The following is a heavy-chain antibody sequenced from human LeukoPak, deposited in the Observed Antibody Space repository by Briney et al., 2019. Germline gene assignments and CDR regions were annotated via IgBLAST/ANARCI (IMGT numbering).Heavy chain of an antibody. CDR2: MNPNSGNT. J-gene: IGHJ4*02. CDR1: GYTFTSYD. Sequence: GASVKVSCKASGYTFTSYDINWVQQATGQGLEWMGWMNPNSGNTGYAQKFQGRVTMTRNTSISTAYMELSSLRSEDTAVYYCASNLGYCSGGSCYSFGYWGQGTLVTVSS. D-gene: IGHD2-15*01. CDR3: ASNLGYCSGGSCYSFGY. V-gene: IGHV1-8*01.